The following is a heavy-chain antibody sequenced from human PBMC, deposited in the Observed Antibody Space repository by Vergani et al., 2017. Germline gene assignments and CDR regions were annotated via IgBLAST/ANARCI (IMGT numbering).Heavy chain of an antibody. CDR3: TKDQYRFNYYGSAS. V-gene: IGHV3-15*01. J-gene: IGHJ4*02. Sequence: EVQLVESGGGLVKPGGSLRLSCAASGFTFSNAWMSWVRQAPGKGLEWVGRIKSKTDGGTTDYAAPVKGRFTISRDDSKNTLYLQMNSLKTEDTAVYYCTKDQYRFNYYGSASWGQGTLVTVSS. CDR2: IKSKTDGGTT. D-gene: IGHD3-10*01. CDR1: GFTFSNAW.